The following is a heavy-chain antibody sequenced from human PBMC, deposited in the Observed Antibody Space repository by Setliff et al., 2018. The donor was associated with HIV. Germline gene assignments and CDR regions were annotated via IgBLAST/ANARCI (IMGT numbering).Heavy chain of an antibody. CDR3: ARDGPLEGSYRYYYYYMDV. D-gene: IGHD3-10*01. V-gene: IGHV4-39*07. Sequence: SEPLSLTCTVSGGFISSSSYYWGWIRQPPGKGLEWIGSIYYSGSTNYNPSLKSRVTISVDTSKNQFSLKLSSVTAADTAVYYCARDGPLEGSYRYYYYYMDVWGKGTTVTVSS. CDR2: IYYSGST. J-gene: IGHJ6*03. CDR1: GGFISSSSYY.